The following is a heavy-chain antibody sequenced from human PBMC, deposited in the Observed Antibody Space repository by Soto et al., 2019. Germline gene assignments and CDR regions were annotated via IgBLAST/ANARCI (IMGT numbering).Heavy chain of an antibody. J-gene: IGHJ6*02. CDR1: GASLSGVY. D-gene: IGHD6-19*01. CDR3: ASACKGIIENTGWPKPYYYGLDV. Sequence: QVQLQQWGAGLLKPSETLSLTCGVSGASLSGVYWTWIRQTPGRGLEWIGEINHSGSAYYNPALGDRVTISVDTSKKPSSLTLTSVTAADTGRYYCASACKGIIENTGWPKPYYYGLDVWAQGTAVIVSS. CDR2: INHSGSA. V-gene: IGHV4-34*01.